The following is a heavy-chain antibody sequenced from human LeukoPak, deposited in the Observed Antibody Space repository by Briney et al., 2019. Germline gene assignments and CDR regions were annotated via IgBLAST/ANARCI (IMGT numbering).Heavy chain of an antibody. D-gene: IGHD2-2*02. V-gene: IGHV1-69*13. Sequence: ASVKVSCKASGGTFSSYATSWVRQAPGQGLEWMGGIIPIFGTANYAQKFQGRVTITADESTSTAYMELSSLRSEDTAVYYCARGRGYCSSTSCYTDYYYYYMDVWGKGTTVTVSS. CDR1: GGTFSSYA. J-gene: IGHJ6*03. CDR2: IIPIFGTA. CDR3: ARGRGYCSSTSCYTDYYYYYMDV.